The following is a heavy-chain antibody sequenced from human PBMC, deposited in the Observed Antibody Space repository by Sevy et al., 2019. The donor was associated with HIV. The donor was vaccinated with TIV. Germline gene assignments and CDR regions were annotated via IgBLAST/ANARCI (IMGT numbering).Heavy chain of an antibody. CDR2: ISSSSSYI. D-gene: IGHD1-26*01. J-gene: IGHJ4*02. Sequence: GGSLRLSCAASGFTFSSYSMNWVRQAPGKGLEWVSSISSSSSYIYYADSVKGRFTISRDNAKKSQYLQMNSLKAEDTAVQYCARGGPSNPFYERFGVGATNFDYWGQGTLVTVSS. V-gene: IGHV3-21*01. CDR1: GFTFSSYS. CDR3: ARGGPSNPFYERFGVGATNFDY.